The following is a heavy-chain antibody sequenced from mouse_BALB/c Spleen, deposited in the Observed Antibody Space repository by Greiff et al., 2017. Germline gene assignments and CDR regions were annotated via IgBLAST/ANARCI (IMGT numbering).Heavy chain of an antibody. D-gene: IGHD2-10*01. V-gene: IGHV2-5-1*01. CDR2: IWRGGST. J-gene: IGHJ4*01. Sequence: VQRVESGPSLVQPSQSLSITCTVSGFSLTSYGVHWVRQSPGKGLEWLGVIWRGGSTDYNAAFMSRLSITKDNSKSQVFFKMNSLQADDTAIYYCAKRTYYGNSYAMDYWGQGTSVTVSS. CDR3: AKRTYYGNSYAMDY. CDR1: GFSLTSYG.